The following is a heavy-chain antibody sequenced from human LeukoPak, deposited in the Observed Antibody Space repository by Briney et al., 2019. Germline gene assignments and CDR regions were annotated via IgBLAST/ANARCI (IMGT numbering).Heavy chain of an antibody. V-gene: IGHV4-61*09. CDR2: IYTSGST. D-gene: IGHD1-26*01. J-gene: IGHJ4*02. Sequence: SETLSLTCTVSGGSISSGSYYWSWIRQPAGKGLEWIGHIYTSGSTTYNSSLKSRVTISLDTSKSHFSLRLSSVTAADTAVYYCARDREVGATGYYFDYWGQGTLVTVSS. CDR1: GGSISSGSYY. CDR3: ARDREVGATGYYFDY.